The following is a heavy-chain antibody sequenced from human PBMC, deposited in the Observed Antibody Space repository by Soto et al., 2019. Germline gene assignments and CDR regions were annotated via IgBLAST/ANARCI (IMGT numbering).Heavy chain of an antibody. D-gene: IGHD3-3*01. CDR1: GFTFSSYA. CDR3: ARARITIFGVVIIPPDY. J-gene: IGHJ4*02. Sequence: GGSLRLSCAASGFTFSSYAMHWVRQAPGKGLEWVAVISYDGSNKYYADSVKGRFTISRDNSKNTLYLQMNSLRAEDTAVYYCARARITIFGVVIIPPDYWGQGTLVTVSS. CDR2: ISYDGSNK. V-gene: IGHV3-30-3*01.